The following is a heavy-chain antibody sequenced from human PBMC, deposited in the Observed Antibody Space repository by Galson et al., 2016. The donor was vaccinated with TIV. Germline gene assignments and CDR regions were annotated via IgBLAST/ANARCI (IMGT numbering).Heavy chain of an antibody. D-gene: IGHD3-22*01. CDR3: AKVPSSGFYYYYGMDV. CDR1: GFTFSSYA. J-gene: IGHJ6*02. Sequence: SLRLSCAASGFTFSSYAMSWVRQAPGKGLEWVSAISGSGGSTWYADSVKGRFTVSRDNSKSTVYLQMNSLRAEDTAVYYCAKVPSSGFYYYYGMDVWGQGTTVTVSS. V-gene: IGHV3-23*01. CDR2: ISGSGGST.